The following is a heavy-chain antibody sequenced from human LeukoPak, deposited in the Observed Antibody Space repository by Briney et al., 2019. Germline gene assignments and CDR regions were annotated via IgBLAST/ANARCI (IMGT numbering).Heavy chain of an antibody. CDR1: GFIFNNYG. Sequence: PGGSLRLSCAASGFIFNNYGLIWVRQAPGKGLEWVSAISNDGGGTNYADFVKGRFTISRDNSKHSLYLQINSLRTEDTALYYCVKEIGYSFGFGYYYYGMDVWGQGTTVTVSS. V-gene: IGHV3-43*02. CDR3: VKEIGYSFGFGYYYYGMDV. J-gene: IGHJ6*02. D-gene: IGHD5-18*01. CDR2: ISNDGGGT.